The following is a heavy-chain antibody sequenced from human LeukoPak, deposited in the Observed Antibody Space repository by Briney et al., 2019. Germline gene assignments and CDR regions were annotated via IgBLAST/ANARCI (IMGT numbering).Heavy chain of an antibody. J-gene: IGHJ4*02. V-gene: IGHV1-2*02. CDR3: AREDRYYYDSSGYYPIDY. Sequence: ASVKVSCKASGYTFTSYYMHWVRQAPGQGLEWMGWINPNSGGTNYAQKFQGRVTMTRDTSISTAYMELSRLRSDDTAVYYCAREDRYYYDSSGYYPIDYWGQGTLVTVSS. CDR1: GYTFTSYY. D-gene: IGHD3-22*01. CDR2: INPNSGGT.